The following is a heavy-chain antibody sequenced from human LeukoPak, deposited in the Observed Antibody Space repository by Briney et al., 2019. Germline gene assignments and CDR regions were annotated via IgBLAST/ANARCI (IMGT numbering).Heavy chain of an antibody. CDR1: GGSISSYY. V-gene: IGHV4-59*08. Sequence: SETLSLTSTVSGGSISSYYWSWIRQPPGKGLEWIGYIYYSGSTNYNPSLKSRVTISVVTSKNQFSLKLSSVTAADTAVYYCGRHLYGSGSSRGFDYWGQGTLVTVSS. D-gene: IGHD3-10*01. J-gene: IGHJ4*02. CDR3: GRHLYGSGSSRGFDY. CDR2: IYYSGST.